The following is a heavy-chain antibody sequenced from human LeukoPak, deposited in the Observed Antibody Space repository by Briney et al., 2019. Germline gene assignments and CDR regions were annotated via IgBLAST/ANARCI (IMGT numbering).Heavy chain of an antibody. CDR1: GLTFSSYE. Sequence: GGSLRLSCAASGLTFSSYEMNWVRQAPGKGLGWVSYISSSGSTIYYADSVKGRFTISRDNAKNSLYLQINSLRAEDTAVYYCARDREKQQLPQFFYYYYMDVWGKGTTVTVSS. J-gene: IGHJ6*03. CDR2: ISSSGSTI. D-gene: IGHD6-13*01. V-gene: IGHV3-48*03. CDR3: ARDREKQQLPQFFYYYYMDV.